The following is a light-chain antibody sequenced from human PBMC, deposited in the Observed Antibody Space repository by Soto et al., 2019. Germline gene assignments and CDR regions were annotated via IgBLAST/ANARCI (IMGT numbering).Light chain of an antibody. J-gene: IGKJ5*01. V-gene: IGKV3-11*01. CDR1: QSVGNY. Sequence: EIVLTQSPGTLSLSPLEMATLSFMASQSVGNYLAWYQQTPGQAPRLLIYDASNRAPGIPARFSGSGSGTDFTLTISSLEPEDFAVYYCQQRSNWPGITFGQGTRLEIK. CDR2: DAS. CDR3: QQRSNWPGIT.